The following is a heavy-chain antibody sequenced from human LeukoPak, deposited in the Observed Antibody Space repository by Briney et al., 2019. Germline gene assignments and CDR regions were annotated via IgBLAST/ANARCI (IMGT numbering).Heavy chain of an antibody. Sequence: GRSLRLSCAAPGFTFSSYALHGVGKAQGKGLEGVAVISYDGSNKYYADSVKGRFTISRDNSKNTLYLQMNSLRAEDTAVYYCARAKRRSPHDAFDIWGQGTMVTVSS. J-gene: IGHJ3*02. D-gene: IGHD4-17*01. CDR1: GFTFSSYA. CDR2: ISYDGSNK. V-gene: IGHV3-30-3*01. CDR3: ARAKRRSPHDAFDI.